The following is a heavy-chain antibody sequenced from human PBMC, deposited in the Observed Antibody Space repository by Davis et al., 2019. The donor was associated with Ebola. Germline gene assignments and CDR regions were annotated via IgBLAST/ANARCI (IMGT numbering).Heavy chain of an antibody. CDR2: ISAYNGNT. Sequence: AASVKVSCKPSGYTFTSYGITWVRQAPGQGLEWMGWISAYNGNTNYAQKLQGRVTMTTDTSTSTAYMELRSLRSDDTAVYYCARDSPIFGDYYGMDVWGQGTTVTVSS. D-gene: IGHD3-3*01. CDR1: GYTFTSYG. J-gene: IGHJ6*02. V-gene: IGHV1-18*01. CDR3: ARDSPIFGDYYGMDV.